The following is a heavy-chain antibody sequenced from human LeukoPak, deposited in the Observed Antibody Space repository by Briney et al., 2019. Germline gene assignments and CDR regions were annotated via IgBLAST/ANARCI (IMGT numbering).Heavy chain of an antibody. CDR1: GFTFDDYA. D-gene: IGHD6-19*01. V-gene: IGHV3-9*01. Sequence: GGSLRLSCAASGFTFDDYAMHWVRQAPGKGLEWVSGISWNSGSIGYADSVKGRFTISRDNAKNSLYLQMNSLRAEDTAVYYCARAVAGVRDYYYYYMDVWGKGTTVTISS. CDR3: ARAVAGVRDYYYYYMDV. CDR2: ISWNSGSI. J-gene: IGHJ6*03.